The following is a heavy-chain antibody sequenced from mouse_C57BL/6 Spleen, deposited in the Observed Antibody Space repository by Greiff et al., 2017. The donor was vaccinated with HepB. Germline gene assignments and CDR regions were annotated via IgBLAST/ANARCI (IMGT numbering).Heavy chain of an antibody. J-gene: IGHJ2*01. V-gene: IGHV5-4*01. CDR2: ISDGGSYT. Sequence: EVQVVESGGGLVKPGGSLKLSCAASGFTFSSYAMSWVRQTPEKRLEWVATISDGGSYTYYPDNVKGRFTISRDNAKNNLYLQMSHLKSEDTAMYYCARDDSNYDYWGQGTTLTVSS. CDR1: GFTFSSYA. CDR3: ARDDSNYDY. D-gene: IGHD2-5*01.